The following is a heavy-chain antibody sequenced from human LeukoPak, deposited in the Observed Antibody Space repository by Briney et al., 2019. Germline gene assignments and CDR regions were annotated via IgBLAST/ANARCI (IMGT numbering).Heavy chain of an antibody. CDR1: GYTFTGYY. V-gene: IGHV1-2*02. Sequence: ASVKLSCKASGYTFTGYYMHWVRQAPGQGLGWMGWINPNSGGTNYAQKFQGRVTMTRDTSISTAYMELSRLRSDDTAVYYCARDLEGCSSTSCCPRGFDPWGQGTLVTVSS. D-gene: IGHD2-2*01. CDR2: INPNSGGT. J-gene: IGHJ5*02. CDR3: ARDLEGCSSTSCCPRGFDP.